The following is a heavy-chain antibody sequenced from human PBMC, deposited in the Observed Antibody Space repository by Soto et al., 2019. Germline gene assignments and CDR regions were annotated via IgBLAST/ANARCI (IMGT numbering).Heavy chain of an antibody. D-gene: IGHD1-7*01. CDR3: AKGYNWNYAMNWFDP. CDR1: GFTFSSYA. V-gene: IGHV3-23*01. J-gene: IGHJ5*02. Sequence: EVQLLESGGGLVQPGGSLRLSCAASGFTFSSYAMSWVRQAPGKGLEWVSAISGSGGNTYYADSVKGRFTISRDNSKNTLYLQMNSLRAEDTAVYYCAKGYNWNYAMNWFDPWGQGTLVTVSS. CDR2: ISGSGGNT.